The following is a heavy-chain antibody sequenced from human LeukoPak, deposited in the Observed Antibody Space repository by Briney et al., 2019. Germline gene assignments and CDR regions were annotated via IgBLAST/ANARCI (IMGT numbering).Heavy chain of an antibody. Sequence: SATLSLTCTVFGDSINSHYWSWVRQAPGKGLEWIGYVFYSGNTNYSPSLKSRVTISIDTSKKQFSLRLTSVTTADTAVYFCARTGDYSRSTGGWFDPWGQGTLVTVSS. J-gene: IGHJ5*02. V-gene: IGHV4-59*11. CDR1: GDSINSHY. D-gene: IGHD4-11*01. CDR3: ARTGDYSRSTGGWFDP. CDR2: VFYSGNT.